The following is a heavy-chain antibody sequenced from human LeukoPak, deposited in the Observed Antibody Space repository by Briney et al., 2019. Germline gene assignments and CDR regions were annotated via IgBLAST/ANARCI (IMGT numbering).Heavy chain of an antibody. CDR3: ARPMVRGINDALDI. CDR1: GGSISSYY. Sequence: PSETLSLTCSVSGGSISSYYWSWIRQPPGKGLEWIGYVYYSGSTDYNPSLKSRVTISLDTSKNQFSLKLSSVTAADTAVYYCARPMVRGINDALDIWGQGTMVTVSS. CDR2: VYYSGST. V-gene: IGHV4-59*08. J-gene: IGHJ3*02. D-gene: IGHD3-10*01.